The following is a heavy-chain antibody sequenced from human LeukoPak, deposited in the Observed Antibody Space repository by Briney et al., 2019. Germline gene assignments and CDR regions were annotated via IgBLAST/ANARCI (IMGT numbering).Heavy chain of an antibody. CDR3: ARDKGTIYDFWSGYMPDY. CDR2: IKSKSDGGTT. D-gene: IGHD3-3*01. Sequence: GGSLRLSCAASEFTVSKTWMSWVRQAPGKGLEWVGRIKSKSDGGTTDYGAPVKGRFTISRDDSENTLYLQMNSLRAEDTAVYYCARDKGTIYDFWSGYMPDYWGQGTLVTVSS. V-gene: IGHV3-15*05. J-gene: IGHJ4*02. CDR1: EFTVSKTW.